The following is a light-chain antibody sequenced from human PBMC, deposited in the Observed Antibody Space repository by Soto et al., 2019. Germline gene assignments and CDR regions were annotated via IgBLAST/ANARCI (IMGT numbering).Light chain of an antibody. CDR1: QSVSSTY. J-gene: IGKJ2*01. CDR3: QQYGSSPLYT. Sequence: EIVLTQSPGTLSLSPGERATLSCRASQSVSSTYLAWYQQNPGQAPRLLIYSASSRATGIPDRFSGSGSGTDFTLTISRLEPEDFAVYYCQQYGSSPLYTFGQGTKLEI. V-gene: IGKV3-20*01. CDR2: SAS.